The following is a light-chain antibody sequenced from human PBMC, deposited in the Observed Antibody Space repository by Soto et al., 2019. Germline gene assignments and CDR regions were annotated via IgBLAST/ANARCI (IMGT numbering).Light chain of an antibody. V-gene: IGLV1-40*01. CDR2: GNS. J-gene: IGLJ1*01. CDR3: QSYDSSLSANYV. Sequence: QSVLTQPPSVSGAPGQRVTISCTGSSSNIGAGYDVHWYQQLPGTAPKLLIYGNSNRPSGVPDRFSGSKSGTSASLAITGLQAVDEADYYYQSYDSSLSANYVFGTGTKVTVL. CDR1: SSNIGAGYD.